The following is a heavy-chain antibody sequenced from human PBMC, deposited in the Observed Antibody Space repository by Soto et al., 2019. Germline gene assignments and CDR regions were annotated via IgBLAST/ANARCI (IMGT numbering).Heavy chain of an antibody. Sequence: EVQLLESGGGLVQPGGSLRLSCAASGFTFSSYAMSWVRQAPGKGLEWVSAISSSGGSTYYADSVKGRFTISRDNSKNKLXLQMNSLRAEDTAVYYCAKAAYYYDSSGYPPLGDYWGQGTLVTVSS. J-gene: IGHJ4*02. CDR1: GFTFSSYA. CDR2: ISSSGGST. V-gene: IGHV3-23*01. D-gene: IGHD3-22*01. CDR3: AKAAYYYDSSGYPPLGDY.